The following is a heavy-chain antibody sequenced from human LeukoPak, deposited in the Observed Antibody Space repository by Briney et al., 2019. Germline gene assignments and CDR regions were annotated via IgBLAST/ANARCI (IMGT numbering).Heavy chain of an antibody. D-gene: IGHD5-12*01. CDR3: ARHGYARGAFDY. Sequence: SETLSLTCTVSGGSTSSGDYYWSWIRQPPGKGLEWIGYIYYSGSTYYNPSLKSRVTISVDTSKNQFSLKLSSVTAADTAVYYCARHGYARGAFDYWGQGTLVTVSS. CDR1: GGSTSSGDYY. V-gene: IGHV4-30-4*08. CDR2: IYYSGST. J-gene: IGHJ4*02.